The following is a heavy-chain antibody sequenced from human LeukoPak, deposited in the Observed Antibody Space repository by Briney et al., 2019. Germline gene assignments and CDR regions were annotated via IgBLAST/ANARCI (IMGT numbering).Heavy chain of an antibody. V-gene: IGHV1-46*01. J-gene: IGHJ6*02. D-gene: IGHD6-13*01. CDR1: GYTFTIYY. CDR2: INPSGGST. CDR3: ARGGYSREAAYYYYGMDV. Sequence: ASVTVSCKASGYTFTIYYMHWVRQAPGQGLEWMGIINPSGGSTSYAQKFQGRVTMTRDTSTSTVYMELSSLRSEDTAVYYCARGGYSREAAYYYYGMDVWGQGTTVTVSS.